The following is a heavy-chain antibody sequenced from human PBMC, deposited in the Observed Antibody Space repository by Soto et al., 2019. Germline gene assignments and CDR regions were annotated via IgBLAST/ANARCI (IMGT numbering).Heavy chain of an antibody. CDR3: ARVLASPCVVSIAVRRGVMFGP. CDR2: IYHSGST. CDR1: GSAFRSGYS. D-gene: IGHD6-6*01. V-gene: IGHV4-38-2*01. Sequence: PSGTLSLTCAVFGSAFRSGYSWGWIRQPPGKWLEWVGCIYHSGSTYYNPSLKSRVTISVDTSKNQFSLKLSSVTAADTAVYYCARVLASPCVVSIAVRRGVMFGPWGQG. J-gene: IGHJ5*02.